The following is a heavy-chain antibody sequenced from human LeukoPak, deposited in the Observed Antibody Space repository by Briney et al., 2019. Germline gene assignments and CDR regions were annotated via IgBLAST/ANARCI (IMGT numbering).Heavy chain of an antibody. J-gene: IGHJ3*02. D-gene: IGHD3-10*01. CDR2: IIPVFGRT. CDR3: ARDFREGDAFDI. CDR1: GGSFGSFG. V-gene: IGHV1-69*13. Sequence: ASVKVSCKSSGGSFGSFGIGWVRQAPGLGLEWMGGIIPVFGRTNDAQKFLGRVIISADSTNTAYMEVSSLRSEDTAVYYCARDFREGDAFDIWGQGTMVTVSS.